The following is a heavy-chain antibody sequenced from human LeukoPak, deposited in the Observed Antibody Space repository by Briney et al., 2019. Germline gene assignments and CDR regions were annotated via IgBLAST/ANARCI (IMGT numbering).Heavy chain of an antibody. CDR3: AKDGKKYGSTWDFDY. D-gene: IGHD6-13*01. CDR2: ISASGGNT. J-gene: IGHJ4*02. V-gene: IGHV3-23*01. CDR1: GFTLRSYA. Sequence: GGSLRLSCAASGFTLRSYAMISVRQTPGKGLEWVSGISASGGNTNYADSVKSRFTISRDNSKNKLYLQLNSLRAEDTAVYYCAKDGKKYGSTWDFDYWGQGTLVTVSS.